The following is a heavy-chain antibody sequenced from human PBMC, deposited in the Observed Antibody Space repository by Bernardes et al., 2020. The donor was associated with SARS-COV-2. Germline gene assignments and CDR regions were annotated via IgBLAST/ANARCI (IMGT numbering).Heavy chain of an antibody. D-gene: IGHD3-22*01. CDR2: ISGSGGST. CDR1: GFTFSSYA. Sequence: GGSLRLSCAAFGFTFSSYAMSWVRQAPGKGLEWVSAISGSGGSTYYADSVKGRFTISRDNSKNTLYLQMNSLRAEDTAVYYCAKVAPGITMIVVAPYYFDYWGQGTLVTVSS. J-gene: IGHJ4*02. V-gene: IGHV3-23*01. CDR3: AKVAPGITMIVVAPYYFDY.